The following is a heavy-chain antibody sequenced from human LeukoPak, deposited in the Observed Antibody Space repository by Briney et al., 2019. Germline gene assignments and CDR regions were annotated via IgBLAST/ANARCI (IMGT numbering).Heavy chain of an antibody. CDR2: INPNSGGT. CDR3: ARDSRPEYDFWSGYFEETFDY. J-gene: IGHJ4*02. V-gene: IGHV1-2*02. Sequence: GASVKVSCKASGYTFTSYYMHWVRQAPGQGLEWMGWINPNSGGTNYAQKFQGRVTMTRDTSISTAYMELSRLRSDDTAVYYCARDSRPEYDFWSGYFEETFDYWGQGTLVTVSS. CDR1: GYTFTSYY. D-gene: IGHD3-3*01.